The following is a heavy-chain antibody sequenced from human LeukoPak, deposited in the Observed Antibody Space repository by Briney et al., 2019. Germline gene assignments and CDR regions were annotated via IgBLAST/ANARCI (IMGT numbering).Heavy chain of an antibody. D-gene: IGHD2-21*01. V-gene: IGHV3-7*01. CDR2: INQDESEK. J-gene: IGHJ4*02. Sequence: GGSLRLSCATSGFTFSSYWVTWVRQAPGQGLELVANINQDESEKYYAASVRGRFTGSRDNAKNSGYLQMNSLTEDDTAVYLCARDAGGHYGIATVLDHWGQGTLVTVSS. CDR3: ARDAGGHYGIATVLDH. CDR1: GFTFSSYW.